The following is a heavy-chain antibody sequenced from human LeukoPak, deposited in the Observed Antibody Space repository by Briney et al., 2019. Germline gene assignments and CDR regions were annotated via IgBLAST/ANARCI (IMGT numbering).Heavy chain of an antibody. J-gene: IGHJ4*02. CDR1: GYSFTDYW. Sequence: GESLKISCKGSGYSFTDYWIGWVRQMPGKGLEWMGIIYPGDSDTRYSPSFQGQVTISADKSISTAYLQWSSLKASDTAMYYCARLMSVVVPAEPPDYWGQGTLVTVSS. CDR2: IYPGDSDT. D-gene: IGHD2-2*01. CDR3: ARLMSVVVPAEPPDY. V-gene: IGHV5-51*01.